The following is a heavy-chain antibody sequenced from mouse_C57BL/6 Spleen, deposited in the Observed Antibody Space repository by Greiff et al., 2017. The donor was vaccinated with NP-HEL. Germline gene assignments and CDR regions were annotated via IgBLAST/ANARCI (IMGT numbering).Heavy chain of an antibody. J-gene: IGHJ1*03. D-gene: IGHD1-1*01. Sequence: QVQLQQPGPELVKPGASVKISCKASGYAFSSSWMNWVKQRPGKGLEWIGRIYPGDGDTNYNGKFKGKATLTADKSSSTAYMQLSSLTSEDSAVYFCYYGSSYGGYFDVWGTGTTVTVSS. CDR2: IYPGDGDT. CDR1: GYAFSSSW. CDR3: YYGSSYGGYFDV. V-gene: IGHV1-82*01.